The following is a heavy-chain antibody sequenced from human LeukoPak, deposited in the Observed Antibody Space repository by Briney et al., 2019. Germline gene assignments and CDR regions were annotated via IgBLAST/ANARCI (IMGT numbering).Heavy chain of an antibody. V-gene: IGHV4-61*02. CDR1: DDSLSSGHYY. CDR3: ARGLRYCSGDRCTFEALPEH. D-gene: IGHD2-15*01. J-gene: IGHJ4*02. CDR2: VYGSGST. Sequence: PSQTLSLTCRVSDDSLSSGHYYWTWIREPAGRGLEWIGRVYGSGSTDYNPPLNSRVSISVDTSDNHFSLKLTSVTAADTAVYYCARGLRYCSGDRCTFEALPEHWGQGTQVTVSS.